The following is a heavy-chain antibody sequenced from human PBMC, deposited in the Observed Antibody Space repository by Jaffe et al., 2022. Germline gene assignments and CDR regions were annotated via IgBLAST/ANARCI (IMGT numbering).Heavy chain of an antibody. J-gene: IGHJ1*01. CDR1: GYSFTSYW. D-gene: IGHD6-13*01. CDR2: IYPGDSDT. Sequence: EVQLVQSGAEVKKPGESLKISCKGSGYSFTSYWIGWVRQMPGKGLEWMGIIYPGDSDTRYSPSFQGQVTISADKSISTAYLQWSSLKASDTAMYYCVSHASSSWYGAGDQVEYFQHWGQGTLVTVSS. V-gene: IGHV5-51*03. CDR3: VSHASSSWYGAGDQVEYFQH.